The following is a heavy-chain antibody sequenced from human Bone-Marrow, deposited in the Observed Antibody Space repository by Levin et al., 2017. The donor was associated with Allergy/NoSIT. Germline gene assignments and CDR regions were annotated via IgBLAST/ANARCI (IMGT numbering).Heavy chain of an antibody. CDR3: ARGNPAYGDYVLFDF. D-gene: IGHD4-17*01. J-gene: IGHJ4*02. V-gene: IGHV4-4*07. CDR2: IYTSGST. Sequence: SCTVSGGSISSFYWTWIRQPAGKGLEWIGRIYTSGSTNYNPSLKSRVTMSVDTSKNQFSLKLISVTAADTAVYYCARGNPAYGDYVLFDFWGQGTLVTVSS. CDR1: GGSISSFY.